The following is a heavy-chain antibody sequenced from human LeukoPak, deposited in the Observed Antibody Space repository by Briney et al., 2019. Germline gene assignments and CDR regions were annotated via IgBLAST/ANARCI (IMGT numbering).Heavy chain of an antibody. CDR3: ARGRTTVTIDY. CDR2: ISSSGSTI. D-gene: IGHD4-17*01. J-gene: IGHJ4*02. V-gene: IGHV3-11*01. CDR1: GFTFSDYY. Sequence: GGSLRLSCAASGFTFSDYYMSWIRQAPGEGLEWVSYISSSGSTIYSADSVKGRFTISRDNAKNSLYLQMNSLRAEDTAVYYCARGRTTVTIDYWGQGTLVTVSS.